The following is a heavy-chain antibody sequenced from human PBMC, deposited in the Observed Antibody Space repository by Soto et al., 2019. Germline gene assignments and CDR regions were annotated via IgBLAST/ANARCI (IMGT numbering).Heavy chain of an antibody. D-gene: IGHD2-15*01. Sequence: EVQLVESGGGLVQPGGSLRLSCAASGFTFSNYWMYWVRQAPGKGMVWVSRINSDGSVSSYADSVKGRLTISKDNVKNTLHLQMDSQRAEDTAVYYCARGDCVGGTCYSLAGSCYYYMDVWGKGTTVTVFS. CDR2: INSDGSVS. CDR1: GFTFSNYW. V-gene: IGHV3-74*01. J-gene: IGHJ6*03. CDR3: ARGDCVGGTCYSLAGSCYYYMDV.